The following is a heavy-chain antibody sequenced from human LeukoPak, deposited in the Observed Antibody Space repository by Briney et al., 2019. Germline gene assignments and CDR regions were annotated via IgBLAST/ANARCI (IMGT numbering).Heavy chain of an antibody. Sequence: PSETLSLTCAVSGYSISSGYYWGWIRQPPGKGLEWIGSIYHSGSTYYNPSLKSRVTISVDTSKNQFSLKLSSVTAADTAVYCCARDPMYYYDSSGYSGGPYWYFDLWGRGTLVTVSS. CDR3: ARDPMYYYDSSGYSGGPYWYFDL. CDR1: GYSISSGYY. CDR2: IYHSGST. V-gene: IGHV4-38-2*02. J-gene: IGHJ2*01. D-gene: IGHD3-22*01.